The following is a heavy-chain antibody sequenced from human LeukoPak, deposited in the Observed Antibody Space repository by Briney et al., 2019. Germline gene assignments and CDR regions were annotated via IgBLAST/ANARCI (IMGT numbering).Heavy chain of an antibody. Sequence: GGSLRLSCAASGFTFSSYVMHWVRQAPGKGLEWVAVISFDGSDKYYADSVKGRFSISRDNSKNTLYLQMNSLRAEDTAMYYCAKDYYDRSVYYYFHYWGQGTLVTVSS. CDR2: ISFDGSDK. V-gene: IGHV3-30*18. J-gene: IGHJ4*02. D-gene: IGHD3-22*01. CDR3: AKDYYDRSVYYYFHY. CDR1: GFTFSSYV.